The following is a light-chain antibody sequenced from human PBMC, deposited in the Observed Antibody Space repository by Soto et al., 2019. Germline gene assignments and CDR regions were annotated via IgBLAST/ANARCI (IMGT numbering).Light chain of an antibody. V-gene: IGKV3-20*01. Sequence: EIVLTQSPGTLSLSPGERATLSCRASQSVSSNYFAWYQQKTGQTPRLLIYIASSRAPGIPDRFSGSGAGTHFTLSLSRVEPEDFAEYYCQQYGSSPWTFGQGTKVEIK. CDR2: IAS. CDR3: QQYGSSPWT. CDR1: QSVSSNY. J-gene: IGKJ1*01.